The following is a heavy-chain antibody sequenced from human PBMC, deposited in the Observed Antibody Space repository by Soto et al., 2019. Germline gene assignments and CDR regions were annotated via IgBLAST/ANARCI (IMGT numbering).Heavy chain of an antibody. CDR2: IKQAGSEK. CDR3: ARPLLWCGEGGAFDI. J-gene: IGHJ3*02. V-gene: IGHV3-7*03. D-gene: IGHD3-10*01. CDR1: GFTFSSYW. Sequence: EVQLVESGGGLVQPGGSLRLSCAASGFTFSSYWMCWVRQAPGKGLEWVANIKQAGSEKYYVDSVKGRFTISRDNAKNSLYLQRNRLRAEDTAVYYCARPLLWCGEGGAFDIWGQGTMVTVAS.